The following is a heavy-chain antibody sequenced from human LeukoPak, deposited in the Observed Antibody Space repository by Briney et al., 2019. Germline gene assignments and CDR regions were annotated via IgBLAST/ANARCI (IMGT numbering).Heavy chain of an antibody. D-gene: IGHD3-10*01. V-gene: IGHV3-7*01. Sequence: PGGSLRLSCAASGFTFSTYWMCWVRQAPGKGLEWVGNIKQDGSEKYYVESVKGRFTISRDNAKNSLYLQMNSLTAKDTAVYYRARENLYGSGTSFDYWGQGTLVTVSS. CDR1: GFTFSTYW. CDR3: ARENLYGSGTSFDY. CDR2: IKQDGSEK. J-gene: IGHJ4*02.